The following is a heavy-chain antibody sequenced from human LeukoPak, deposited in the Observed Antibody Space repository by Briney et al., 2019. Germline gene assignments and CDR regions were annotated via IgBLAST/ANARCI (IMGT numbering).Heavy chain of an antibody. CDR3: LGYCSGGRCYSGGH. J-gene: IGHJ4*02. CDR2: VSTSGGST. D-gene: IGHD2-15*01. Sequence: GGSLRLSCAASGFTFSTYAMSWVRQAPGKGLEWVSTVSTSGGSTYYADSVKGRFIISRDNSKNTQYLQMNSLRAEDTAIYYCLGYCSGGRCYSGGHWGQGTLVTVSS. V-gene: IGHV3-23*01. CDR1: GFTFSTYA.